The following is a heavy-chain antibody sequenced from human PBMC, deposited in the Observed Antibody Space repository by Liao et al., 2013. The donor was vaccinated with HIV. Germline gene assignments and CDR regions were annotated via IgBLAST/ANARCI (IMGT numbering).Heavy chain of an antibody. CDR1: GGSFSGYY. Sequence: QVQLQQWGAGLLKPSETLSLTCAVYGGSFSGYYWSWIRQPPGKGLEWIGEINHSGSTNYNPSLKSRVTISVDTSKNQFSLKLSSVTAADTAVYYCARALGPIAAAGRRYFQHWGQGHPGHRLL. CDR3: ARALGPIAAAGRRYFQH. J-gene: IGHJ1*01. D-gene: IGHD6-13*01. CDR2: INHSGST. V-gene: IGHV4-34*01.